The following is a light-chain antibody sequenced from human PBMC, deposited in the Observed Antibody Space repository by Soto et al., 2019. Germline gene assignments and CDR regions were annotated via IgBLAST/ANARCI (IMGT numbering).Light chain of an antibody. CDR2: DVT. J-gene: IGLJ1*01. Sequence: QSVLTQPASVSGSPGQSITISCAGTSSDVGGYNYVSCYQQLPGKAPQLVIYDVTHRPSGVSDRFSGSRSGNTASLTISGLQAEDEADYYCTSFTSGSTPYVLGTGTKVTV. CDR3: TSFTSGSTPYV. V-gene: IGLV2-14*03. CDR1: SSDVGGYNY.